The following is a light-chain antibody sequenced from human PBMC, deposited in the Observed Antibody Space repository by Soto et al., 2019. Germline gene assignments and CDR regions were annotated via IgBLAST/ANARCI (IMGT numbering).Light chain of an antibody. CDR1: QSVSSN. V-gene: IGKV3-15*01. CDR2: GAS. CDR3: QQYNNWPLT. J-gene: IGKJ5*01. Sequence: EIVLTQSPGTLSLSPGERATLSCRASQSVSSNLAWYQQKPGQAPRLLIYGASTRATGIPARFSGSGSGTEFTLNISSLQYEDFAVYYCQQYNNWPLTFGQGTRREIK.